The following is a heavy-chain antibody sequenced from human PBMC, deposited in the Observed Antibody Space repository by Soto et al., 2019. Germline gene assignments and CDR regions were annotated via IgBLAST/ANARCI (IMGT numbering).Heavy chain of an antibody. D-gene: IGHD3-22*01. J-gene: IGHJ4*02. CDR2: IKQDGSEI. CDR3: ARDNSMIVVACPLLDS. CDR1: GFTFSSYW. V-gene: IGHV3-7*05. Sequence: GGSLRLSCAASGFTFSSYWMSWVRQAPGKGLEWVANIKQDGSEIDYVDSVKGRFTISRDNAKNSLYLQMNSLRAEDTAVYYCARDNSMIVVACPLLDSWGQGTLVTVSS.